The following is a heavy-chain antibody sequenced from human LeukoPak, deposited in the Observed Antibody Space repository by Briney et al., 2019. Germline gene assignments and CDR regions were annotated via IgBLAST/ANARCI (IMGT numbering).Heavy chain of an antibody. CDR2: NSAYNGNT. CDR3: VRDYSYGTPFDY. J-gene: IGHJ4*02. V-gene: IGHV1-18*01. CDR1: GYTFTSYG. Sequence: ASVKVSCKAFGYTFTSYGISWVRQAPGQGLEWMGWNSAYNGNTNYAQKLQGRVTMTTDTSTSTAYMELRSLRSDDTAVYYCVRDYSYGTPFDYWGQGTLVTVSS. D-gene: IGHD5-18*01.